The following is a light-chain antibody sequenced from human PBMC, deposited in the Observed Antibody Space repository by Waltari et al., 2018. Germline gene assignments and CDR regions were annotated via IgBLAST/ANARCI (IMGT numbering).Light chain of an antibody. Sequence: EIVLTQSPGTLSLSPGERVTLSCRASRPVRSSDLAWYQQKPGQAPRLLISGASSRATGIPDRFSGSGSGTDFTLTISRLEPEDFAVYYCQQYGGSSWTFGQGTKVEIK. CDR1: RPVRSSD. J-gene: IGKJ1*01. CDR2: GAS. V-gene: IGKV3-20*01. CDR3: QQYGGSSWT.